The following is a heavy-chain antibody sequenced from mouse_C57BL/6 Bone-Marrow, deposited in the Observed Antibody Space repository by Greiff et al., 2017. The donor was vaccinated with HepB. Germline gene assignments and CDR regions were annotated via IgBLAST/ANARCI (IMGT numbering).Heavy chain of an antibody. V-gene: IGHV5-16*01. J-gene: IGHJ3*01. D-gene: IGHD3-2*02. CDR3: AREGTAQATFGFAY. CDR1: GFTFSDYY. CDR2: INYDGSST. Sequence: EVMLVESEGGLVQPGSSMKLSCTASGFTFSDYYMAWVRQVPEKGLEWVANINYDGSSTYYLDSLKSRFIISRDNAKNILYLQMSSLKSEDTATYYCAREGTAQATFGFAYWGQGTLVTVSA.